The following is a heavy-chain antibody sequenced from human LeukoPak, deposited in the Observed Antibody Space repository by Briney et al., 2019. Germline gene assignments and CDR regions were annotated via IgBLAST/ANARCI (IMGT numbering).Heavy chain of an antibody. V-gene: IGHV1-2*02. J-gene: IGHJ4*02. CDR2: INPNSGGT. CDR1: GYTFTGYY. Sequence: GASVKVSCKASGYTFTGYYMHWVRQAPGQGLDWMGWINPNSGGTNYAQKFQGRVTMTRDTSISTAYMELSRLRSDDTAVYYCARGGNYYDSSGYPYWGQGTLVTVSS. D-gene: IGHD3-22*01. CDR3: ARGGNYYDSSGYPY.